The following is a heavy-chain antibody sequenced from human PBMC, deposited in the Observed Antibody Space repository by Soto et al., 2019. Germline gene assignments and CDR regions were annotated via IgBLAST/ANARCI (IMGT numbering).Heavy chain of an antibody. D-gene: IGHD5-18*01. V-gene: IGHV3-33*01. CDR2: IWYDGSNK. Sequence: QVQLVESGGGVVQPGKSRRLSCAASGFTFSTYGMHLVRQAPGKGLEWVAVIWYDGSNKYHGDYLKGRFTISRDNSKNSLYLQINNLRAEDTAVYYCGRDGALGDTAVVDSWGQGTLVTVSS. J-gene: IGHJ4*02. CDR3: GRDGALGDTAVVDS. CDR1: GFTFSTYG.